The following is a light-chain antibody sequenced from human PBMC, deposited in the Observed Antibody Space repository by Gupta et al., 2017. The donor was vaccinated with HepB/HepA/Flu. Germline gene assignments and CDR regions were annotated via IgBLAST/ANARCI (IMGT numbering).Light chain of an antibody. CDR2: DVT. J-gene: IGLJ2*01. CDR3: CSYAGSYTYVV. Sequence: SALTHPRSVSGSPGPSVTISCTGTSSDVGGYNYVSWYQQHPGKGPKLMIYDVTKRPSGVPGRFSGSRSGNTASLTISGLQTEDEADYYCCSYAGSYTYVVFGGGTKLTVL. CDR1: SSDVGGYNY. V-gene: IGLV2-11*01.